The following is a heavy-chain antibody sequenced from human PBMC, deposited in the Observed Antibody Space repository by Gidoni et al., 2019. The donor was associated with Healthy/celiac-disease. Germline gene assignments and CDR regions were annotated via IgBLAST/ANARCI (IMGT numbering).Heavy chain of an antibody. CDR3: ARDPYDSSGYYYVSPPFDY. V-gene: IGHV3-30-3*01. CDR2: ISYDGSNK. Sequence: QVQLVESGGGVVQPGRSLRLSCAASGFTFSSYAMHWVRQAPGKGLEWVAVISYDGSNKYYADSVKGRFTISRDNSKNTLYLQMNSLRAEDTAVYYCARDPYDSSGYYYVSPPFDYWGQGTLVTVSS. CDR1: GFTFSSYA. D-gene: IGHD3-22*01. J-gene: IGHJ4*02.